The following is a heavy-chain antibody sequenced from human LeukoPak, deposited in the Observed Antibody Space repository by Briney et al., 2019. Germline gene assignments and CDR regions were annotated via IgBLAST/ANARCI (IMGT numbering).Heavy chain of an antibody. V-gene: IGHV4-4*07. CDR3: AREESYDFWSGSDAFDI. J-gene: IGHJ3*02. CDR2: IYTSGST. Sequence: NASETLSLTCTVSGGSISSYYWSWIRQPAGKGLEWIGRIYTSGSTNYNPSLKSRVTMSVDTSKNQFSLKLSSVTAADTAVYYWAREESYDFWSGSDAFDIWGQGTMVTVSS. D-gene: IGHD3-3*01. CDR1: GGSISSYY.